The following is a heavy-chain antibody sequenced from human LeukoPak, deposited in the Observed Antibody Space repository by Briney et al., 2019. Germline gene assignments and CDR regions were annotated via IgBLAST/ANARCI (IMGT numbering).Heavy chain of an antibody. Sequence: SQTLSLTCAISGDSVSSNSAAWNWTRQSPSRGLEWLGRTYYRSKWYNDDAGSVKSRITINADTAKNQFSLQLNSVTPEDTAVYYCARGVVWVLDAFDIWGQGTMVTVSS. CDR1: GDSVSSNSAA. V-gene: IGHV6-1*01. CDR3: ARGVVWVLDAFDI. J-gene: IGHJ3*02. D-gene: IGHD2-2*01. CDR2: TYYRSKWYN.